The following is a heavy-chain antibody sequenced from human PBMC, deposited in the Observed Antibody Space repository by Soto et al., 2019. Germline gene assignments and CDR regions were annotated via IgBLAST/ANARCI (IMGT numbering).Heavy chain of an antibody. Sequence: QITLNESGPTQVKPRQTLTLTCTFSGFSLTTSGVGVGWIRQSPGKAPEWLALIYWDEDKRYSPSLKSRLTNTTDTSKNQDFLNMADLGTTDTAKYYRARRVLRKVVALVTATAVKFALWVQETPVAVSS. J-gene: IGHJ4*02. D-gene: IGHD2-15*01. CDR1: GFSLTTSGVG. CDR2: IYWDEDK. CDR3: ARRVLRKVVALVTATAVKFAL. V-gene: IGHV2-5*02.